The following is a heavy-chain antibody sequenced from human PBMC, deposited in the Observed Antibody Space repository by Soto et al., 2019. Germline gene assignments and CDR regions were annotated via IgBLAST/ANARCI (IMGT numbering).Heavy chain of an antibody. J-gene: IGHJ4*02. V-gene: IGHV1-18*01. Sequence: QLQLVQSGAEVKKPGASVKVSCKASGYPFTGYSVGWVRQDPGQGPEWMGWISAYSGDTYYAQRFQDRLTRTTDASTSTAYMDLRSLRSDDTAVYYCARPSGSYGDYAWSLKYWGQGTLVTVSS. D-gene: IGHD4-17*01. CDR1: GYPFTGYS. CDR2: ISAYSGDT. CDR3: ARPSGSYGDYAWSLKY.